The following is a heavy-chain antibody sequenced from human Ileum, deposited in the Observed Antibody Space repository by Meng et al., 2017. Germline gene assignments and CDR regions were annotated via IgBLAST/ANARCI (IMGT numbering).Heavy chain of an antibody. CDR2: ISGSGDTV. V-gene: IGHV3-11*01. J-gene: IGHJ4*02. D-gene: IGHD3-3*01. CDR1: GFTFSDYN. CDR3: ARSDFWSGKVFDY. Sequence: VEAWGGLVKPGGSLSLSCAASGFTFSDYNMTVIRQAPGKGLEWVAHISGSGDTVYYADALKGRFTISRDNARNLLYLQTDSLRADDTAVYYCARSDFWSGKVFDYWGQGTLVTVSS.